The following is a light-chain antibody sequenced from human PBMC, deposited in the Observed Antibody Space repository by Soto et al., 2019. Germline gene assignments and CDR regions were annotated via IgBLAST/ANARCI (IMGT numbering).Light chain of an antibody. Sequence: DIQLTQSPSFLSASVGDTVTITCRASQGMSTYLAWYQQKPGKDPKLLIRSASTLKSGVPPRLSGGGAETEFTLTISTLQPDDAGIYYCQQLNAYQLAFGGGNNVELK. J-gene: IGKJ4*01. V-gene: IGKV1-9*01. CDR2: SAS. CDR1: QGMSTY. CDR3: QQLNAYQLA.